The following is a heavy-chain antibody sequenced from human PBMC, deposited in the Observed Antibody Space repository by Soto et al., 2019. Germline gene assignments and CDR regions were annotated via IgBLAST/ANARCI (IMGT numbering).Heavy chain of an antibody. CDR1: GYTFTSYA. V-gene: IGHV1-3*01. D-gene: IGHD3-3*01. CDR2: INAGNGNT. Sequence: ASVKVSCKASGYTFTSYAMHWVRQAPGQRLEWMGWINAGNGNTKYSQKFQGRVTITRDTSASTAYMELSSLRSDDTAVYYCASITIFGVALRFDPWGQGTLVTVSS. CDR3: ASITIFGVALRFDP. J-gene: IGHJ5*02.